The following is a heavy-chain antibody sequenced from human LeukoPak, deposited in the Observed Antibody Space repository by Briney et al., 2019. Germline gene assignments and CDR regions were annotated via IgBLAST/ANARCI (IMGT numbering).Heavy chain of an antibody. CDR2: ISGTGGST. D-gene: IGHD3-16*02. CDR3: ARVGSRGSYRRPFEY. V-gene: IGHV3-23*01. J-gene: IGHJ4*02. Sequence: PGQSMTLARLPSTLSLSSSCMSWDRQAHRKGLEWVSVISGTGGSTYYADSVKGRFTISRDNSKNTLYLQMNSLRPDDTAVYYCARVGSRGSYRRPFEYWGQGTLVTVSS. CDR1: TLSLSSSC.